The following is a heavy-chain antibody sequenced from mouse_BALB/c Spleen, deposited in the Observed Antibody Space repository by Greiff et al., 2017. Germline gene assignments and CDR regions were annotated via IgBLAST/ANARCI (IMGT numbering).Heavy chain of an antibody. D-gene: IGHD1-1*01. Sequence: VQLKQSGPKLVKPGASVKVSCKASGYSFTDYNMYWVKQSHGKSLEWIGYIDPYNGGTSYNQKFKGKATLTVDNSSSTAYMELRSLTSEDSAVYYCARNYYGSSYWYFDVWGAGTTVTVSS. CDR3: ARNYYGSSYWYFDV. CDR1: GYSFTDYN. V-gene: IGHV1S135*01. CDR2: IDPYNGGT. J-gene: IGHJ1*01.